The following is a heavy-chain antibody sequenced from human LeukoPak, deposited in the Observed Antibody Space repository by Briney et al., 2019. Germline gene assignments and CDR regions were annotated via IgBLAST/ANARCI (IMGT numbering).Heavy chain of an antibody. CDR2: INHSGST. CDR1: GGSFSGYY. V-gene: IGHV4-34*01. CDR3: ATARSVSGYDLFDY. J-gene: IGHJ4*02. D-gene: IGHD5-12*01. Sequence: PSEPLSLTCAVYGGSFSGYYWSWIRQPPGKGLEWIGEINHSGSTNYNPSLKSRVTISVDTSKNQFSLKLSSVTAADTAVYYCATARSVSGYDLFDYWGQGTLVTVSS.